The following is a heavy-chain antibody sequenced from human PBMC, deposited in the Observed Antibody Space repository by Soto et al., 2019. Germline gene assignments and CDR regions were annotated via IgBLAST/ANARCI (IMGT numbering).Heavy chain of an antibody. CDR1: GFTLSSHG. Sequence: QVQLVESGGGVVQPGGSLRLSCAASGFTLSSHGMQWVRQAPGKGLEWVAVVSYDGGTKYYADSVKGRFTISRDNSKNTLYLLMNSLRAEDTAVYYCVKEVGVAGSSYESFFDYWGQGTLVTVS. CDR2: VSYDGGTK. V-gene: IGHV3-30*18. J-gene: IGHJ4*02. CDR3: VKEVGVAGSSYESFFDY. D-gene: IGHD5-18*01.